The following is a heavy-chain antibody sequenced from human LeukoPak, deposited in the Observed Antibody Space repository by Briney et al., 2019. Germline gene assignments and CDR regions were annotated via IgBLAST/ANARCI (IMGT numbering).Heavy chain of an antibody. Sequence: ASVKVSCKASGYTFTSYYMHWVRQAPGQGLEWMGIINPSGGSTSYAQKFQGRVTITRDTSASTAYMELSSLRSEDTAVYYCARDYDFWSGYYPNWFDPWGQGTLVTVSS. CDR3: ARDYDFWSGYYPNWFDP. J-gene: IGHJ5*02. CDR1: GYTFTSYY. D-gene: IGHD3-3*01. CDR2: INPSGGST. V-gene: IGHV1-46*01.